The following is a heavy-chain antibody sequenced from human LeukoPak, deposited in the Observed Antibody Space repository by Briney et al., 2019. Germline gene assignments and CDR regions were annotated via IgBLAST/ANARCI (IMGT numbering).Heavy chain of an antibody. CDR3: ARDRSSGWFLYYYYMDV. Sequence: PGGSLRLSCAASGFDFSSQWMSWVRQAPGKGLEWVAIVNQGATQKYYVDSVKGRFTISRDNAENSLYLQMNSLRAEDTAVYYCARDRSSGWFLYYYYMDVWGKGTTVTVSS. CDR2: VNQGATQK. D-gene: IGHD6-19*01. CDR1: GFDFSSQW. J-gene: IGHJ6*03. V-gene: IGHV3-7*01.